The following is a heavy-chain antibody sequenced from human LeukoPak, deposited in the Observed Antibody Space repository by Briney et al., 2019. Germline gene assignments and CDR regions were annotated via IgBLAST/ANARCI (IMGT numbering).Heavy chain of an antibody. CDR1: GFTFSSYT. CDR3: ARDPSQGDYGDYYYMDV. D-gene: IGHD4-17*01. Sequence: PGGSLRLSCAASGFTFSSYTMNWVRRAPGKGLEWVSSISGSSSSIYYADSVKGRFTISRDNAKNSLYLQMNSLRAEDTAVYYCARDPSQGDYGDYYYMDVWGKGTTVSVSS. V-gene: IGHV3-21*01. CDR2: ISGSSSSI. J-gene: IGHJ6*03.